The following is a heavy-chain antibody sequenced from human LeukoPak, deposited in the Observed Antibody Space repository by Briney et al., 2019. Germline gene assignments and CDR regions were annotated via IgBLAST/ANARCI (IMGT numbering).Heavy chain of an antibody. D-gene: IGHD1-14*01. CDR3: ARRARFRKPLYYFDY. CDR2: INHSGST. V-gene: IGHV4-34*01. J-gene: IGHJ4*02. CDR1: GGSISSYY. Sequence: PSETLSLTCTVSGGSISSYYWSWVRQPPGKGLEWIGEINHSGSTNYNSSLKSRVTISVDTSKNQFSLKLSSVTAADTAVYYCARRARFRKPLYYFDYWGQGTLVTVSS.